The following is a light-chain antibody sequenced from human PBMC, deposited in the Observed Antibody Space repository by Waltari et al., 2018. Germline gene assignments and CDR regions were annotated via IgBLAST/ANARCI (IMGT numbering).Light chain of an antibody. Sequence: QSVLTQPPSASGTPGQRVTISWSRSRSNIGSNSVYWYQQLPGTAPKLLIYRNNQRPSGVPDLFSGSTSGAAASLASSGLRSDDEADYYCAAGDDSLSGWVFGGGAKLTVL. CDR1: RSNIGSNS. CDR2: RNN. J-gene: IGLJ3*02. V-gene: IGLV1-47*02. CDR3: AAGDDSLSGWV.